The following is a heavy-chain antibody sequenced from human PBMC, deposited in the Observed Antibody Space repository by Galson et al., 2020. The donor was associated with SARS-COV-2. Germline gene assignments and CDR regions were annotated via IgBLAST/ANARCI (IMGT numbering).Heavy chain of an antibody. D-gene: IGHD2-15*01. V-gene: IGHV5-51*01. CDR3: ARQSADRHDAFDI. Sequence: GESLKISCKGSGYSFTSYWIGWVRQMPGKGLEWMGIIYPGDSDTRYSPSFQGQVTISADKSISTAYLQWSSLKASDTAMYYCARQSADRHDAFDIWGQGTMVTVSS. J-gene: IGHJ3*02. CDR1: GYSFTSYW. CDR2: IYPGDSDT.